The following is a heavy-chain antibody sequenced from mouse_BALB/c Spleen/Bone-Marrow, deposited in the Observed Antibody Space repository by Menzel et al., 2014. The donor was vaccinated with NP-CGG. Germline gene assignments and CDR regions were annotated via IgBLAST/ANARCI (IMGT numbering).Heavy chain of an antibody. J-gene: IGHJ4*01. D-gene: IGHD2-4*01. CDR1: GFSLTGYG. CDR3: ARDSFLITRALDY. Sequence: QVQLKQSGPGLVAPSQSLSITCTVSGFSLTGYGVSWVRQSPGKGLEWLGMIWGDGSTDYNSALKSRLSISKDNSKSQVFLKMNSLQTDDTARYYCARDSFLITRALDYWGQGTSVTVSP. V-gene: IGHV2-6-7*01. CDR2: IWGDGST.